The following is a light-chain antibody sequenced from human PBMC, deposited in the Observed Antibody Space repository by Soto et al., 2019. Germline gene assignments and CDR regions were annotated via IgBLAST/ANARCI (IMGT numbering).Light chain of an antibody. J-gene: IGKJ2*01. CDR3: QQYNNRPPYT. Sequence: EIVMTQSPATLSVSPGERATLSCRASQSVSSSLAWYQQKPGQPPRLLIYAAATRATGIPARFSGSGSGTEVTLSISGLQSEDFAIYYCQQYNNRPPYTFGQGTKLE. V-gene: IGKV3-15*01. CDR2: AAA. CDR1: QSVSSS.